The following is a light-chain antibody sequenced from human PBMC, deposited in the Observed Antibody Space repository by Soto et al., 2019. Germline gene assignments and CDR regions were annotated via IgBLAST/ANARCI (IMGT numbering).Light chain of an antibody. J-gene: IGKJ1*01. CDR1: QGISSY. Sequence: IQLTQSPSSLSASVGDRVTITCRASQGISSYLAWYQQKPGKAPKLLIYAASTLQSGVPSRFSGSGSGTQFTLTITSLQSEDFAVYYCQQYNTWTWTFGQGTKVEIK. CDR3: QQYNTWTWT. CDR2: AAS. V-gene: IGKV1-9*01.